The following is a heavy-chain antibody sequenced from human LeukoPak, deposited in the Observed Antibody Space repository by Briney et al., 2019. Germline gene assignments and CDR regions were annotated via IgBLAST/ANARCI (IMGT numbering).Heavy chain of an antibody. CDR2: MYLSGTT. V-gene: IGHV4-4*02. Sequence: SETLSLTCTVSGDSINSLDLWSWVRQPPGKGLEWIGEMYLSGTTHSNPSVKGRVTISIDKSKNQFFLDLSSVTAADTAVYYCAGLVGRYSSGLYYYYFDYWGQGTLVTVSS. J-gene: IGHJ4*02. CDR3: AGLVGRYSSGLYYYYFDY. D-gene: IGHD3-22*01. CDR1: GDSINSLDL.